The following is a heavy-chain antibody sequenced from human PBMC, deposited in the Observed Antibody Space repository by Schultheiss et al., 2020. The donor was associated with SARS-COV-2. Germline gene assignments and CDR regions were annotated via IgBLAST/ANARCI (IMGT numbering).Heavy chain of an antibody. CDR3: ARTMTTVTTFWDLQLLNFDY. Sequence: SETLSLTCTVSGGSISSYYWSWIRQPPGKGLEWIGEIHHSGSINYNPSLKSRVTISVDTSKNLFSLKLSSVTAADTAVYYCARTMTTVTTFWDLQLLNFDYWGQGTLVTVSS. CDR1: GGSISSYY. CDR2: IHHSGSI. J-gene: IGHJ4*02. V-gene: IGHV4-59*12. D-gene: IGHD4-17*01.